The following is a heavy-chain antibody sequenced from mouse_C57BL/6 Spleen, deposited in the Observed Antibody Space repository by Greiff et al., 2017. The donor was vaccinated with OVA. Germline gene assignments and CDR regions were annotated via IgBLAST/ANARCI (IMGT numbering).Heavy chain of an antibody. D-gene: IGHD4-1*01. Sequence: EVKLQESGGGLVQPGGSMKLSCVASGFTFSNYWMNWVRQSPEQGLEWVAQIRLKSDNYATHYAVSVKGRFTISRDDSKSSVYLQMNNIRAEDTGIYYCTGGTRGYYLDYWGQGTTLTVSS. CDR1: GFTFSNYW. V-gene: IGHV6-3*01. J-gene: IGHJ2*01. CDR3: TGGTRGYYLDY. CDR2: IRLKSDNYAT.